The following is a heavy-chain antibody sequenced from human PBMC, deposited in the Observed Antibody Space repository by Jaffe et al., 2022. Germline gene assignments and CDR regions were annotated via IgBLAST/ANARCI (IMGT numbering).Heavy chain of an antibody. CDR1: GGSISSYY. J-gene: IGHJ4*02. CDR2: IYYSGST. V-gene: IGHV4-59*01. CDR3: ARAQQHFDY. Sequence: QVQLQESGPGLVKPSETLSLTCTVSGGSISSYYWSWIRQPPGKGLEWIGYIYYSGSTNYNPSLKSRVTISVDTSKNQFSLKLSSVTAADTAVYYCARAQQHFDYWGQGTLVTVSS. D-gene: IGHD6-13*01.